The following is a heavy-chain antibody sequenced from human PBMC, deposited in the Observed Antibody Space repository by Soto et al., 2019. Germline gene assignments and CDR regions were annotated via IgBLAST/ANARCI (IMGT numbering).Heavy chain of an antibody. CDR2: IAPGNGNT. V-gene: IGHV1-3*01. J-gene: IGHJ4*02. CDR1: GYTFTDYA. Sequence: QVQLVQSGAEVKKPGASVKVFCKASGYTFTDYAIHWVRQAPGQRLELMGWIAPGNGNTKYSQNFQGRVTITRDTSATTAYMELSSLRSEDTAVYYCATGSRMWTPDDWGQGTLVAVSS. CDR3: ATGSRMWTPDD. D-gene: IGHD2-21*01.